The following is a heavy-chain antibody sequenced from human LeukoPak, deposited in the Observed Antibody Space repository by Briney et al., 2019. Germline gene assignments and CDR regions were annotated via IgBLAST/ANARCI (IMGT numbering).Heavy chain of an antibody. CDR2: ISGSGGST. D-gene: IGHD3-9*01. J-gene: IGHJ3*02. CDR1: GFTFSSYA. Sequence: GGSLRLSCAASGFTFSSYAMSWLRQAPGKGLEWVSAISGSGGSTYYADSVKGRFTISRDNSKNTLYLQMNSLRAEDTAVYYCANLLRYFDWLQDAFDIWGQGTMVTVSS. CDR3: ANLLRYFDWLQDAFDI. V-gene: IGHV3-23*01.